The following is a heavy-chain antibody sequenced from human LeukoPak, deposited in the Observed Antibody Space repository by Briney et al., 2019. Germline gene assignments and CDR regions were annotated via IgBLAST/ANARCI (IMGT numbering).Heavy chain of an antibody. Sequence: KPSETLSLTCTVSGGSISSYYWSWIRQPPGKGLEWIGYIYYSGSTNYNPSLKSRVTISVDTSKNQFSLKLSSVTAADTAVYYCASLPGGGGTGYWGQGTLVTVSS. V-gene: IGHV4-59*01. CDR3: ASLPGGGGTGY. D-gene: IGHD3-16*01. J-gene: IGHJ4*02. CDR1: GGSISSYY. CDR2: IYYSGST.